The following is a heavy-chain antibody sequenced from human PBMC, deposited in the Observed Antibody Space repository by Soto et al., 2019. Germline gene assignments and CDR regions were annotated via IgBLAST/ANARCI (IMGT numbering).Heavy chain of an antibody. Sequence: QVQLQQWGAGLLKPSETLSLTCAVYGGSFSGYYWSWIRQPPGKGLEWIGEINHSGSTNYNPSLKSRVTISVDTSKNQVSLKLSSVTAADTAVYYCARQSITMIVVGAFDYWGQGTLVTVSS. J-gene: IGHJ4*02. CDR3: ARQSITMIVVGAFDY. D-gene: IGHD3-22*01. CDR2: INHSGST. V-gene: IGHV4-34*01. CDR1: GGSFSGYY.